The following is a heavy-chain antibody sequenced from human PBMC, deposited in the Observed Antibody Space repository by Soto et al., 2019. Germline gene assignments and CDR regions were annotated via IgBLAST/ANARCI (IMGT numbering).Heavy chain of an antibody. D-gene: IGHD3-22*01. CDR2: IYYGGST. CDR1: GGSISSGDYY. V-gene: IGHV4-30-4*01. J-gene: IGHJ4*01. CDR3: ARGGYYYENSGQNAYDY. Sequence: PSETLSLTCTVSGGSISSGDYYWSWIRQPPGKGLEWIGYIYYGGSTYYNPSLKSPATISGDTSKNQFSLKLSSVTAADTAVYYCARGGYYYENSGQNAYDYWGQGSLVTVSS.